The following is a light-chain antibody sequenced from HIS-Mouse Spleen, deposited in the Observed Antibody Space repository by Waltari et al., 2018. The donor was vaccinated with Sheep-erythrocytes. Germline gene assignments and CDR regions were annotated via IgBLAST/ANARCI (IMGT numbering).Light chain of an antibody. V-gene: IGLV3-1*01. CDR2: QDS. J-gene: IGLJ2*01. CDR3: QAWDSSTVV. CDR1: KWGDKY. Sequence: SYDRPQPPPVPFSPGQTPPLPCPEIKWGDKYACWYQQKPGQSPVLVIYQDSKRPSGIPERFSGSNSGNTATLTISGTQAMDEADYYCQAWDSSTVVFGGGTKLTVL.